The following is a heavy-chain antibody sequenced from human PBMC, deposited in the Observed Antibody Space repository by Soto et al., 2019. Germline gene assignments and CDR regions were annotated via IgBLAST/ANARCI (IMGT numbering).Heavy chain of an antibody. Sequence: SETLSLTCTVSGGSVSSGSYYWSWIRQPPGKGLEWIGYIYYSGSTNYNPSLKSRVTISVDTSKNQFSLKLSSVTAADTAVYYCASYDYLTGYLDCWGQRTMVTVSS. CDR2: IYYSGST. CDR3: ASYDYLTGYLDC. CDR1: GGSVSSGSYY. D-gene: IGHD3-9*01. J-gene: IGHJ4*02. V-gene: IGHV4-61*01.